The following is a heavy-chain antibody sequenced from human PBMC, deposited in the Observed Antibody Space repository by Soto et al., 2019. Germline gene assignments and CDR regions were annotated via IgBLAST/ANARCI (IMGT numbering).Heavy chain of an antibody. V-gene: IGHV4-30-2*01. CDR1: GGSISSGGYS. Sequence: QLQLQESGSGVVKPSQTLSLTCAVSGGSISSGGYSWSWIRQPAGKGLEWIGYIYHSGSTYYNPSLKSRVTISVDRSNNQFSLKLSSVTAADTALYYCARVPDRWGQGTLVTVSS. D-gene: IGHD2-2*01. CDR2: IYHSGST. J-gene: IGHJ5*02. CDR3: ARVPDR.